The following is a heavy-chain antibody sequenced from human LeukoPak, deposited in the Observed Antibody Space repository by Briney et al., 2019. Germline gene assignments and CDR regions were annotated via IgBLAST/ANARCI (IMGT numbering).Heavy chain of an antibody. CDR2: ISAYNGNT. CDR3: ARDFRGGYDFWSGYYTPYYFDY. Sequence: ASVKVSCKASGYTFTSYGISWVRQAPGQGLEWMGWISAYNGNTNYAQKLQGRVTMTTDTSTSTAYMELRSLRSDDTAVYYCARDFRGGYDFWSGYYTPYYFDYWGQGTLVTVSS. V-gene: IGHV1-18*01. J-gene: IGHJ4*02. CDR1: GYTFTSYG. D-gene: IGHD3-3*01.